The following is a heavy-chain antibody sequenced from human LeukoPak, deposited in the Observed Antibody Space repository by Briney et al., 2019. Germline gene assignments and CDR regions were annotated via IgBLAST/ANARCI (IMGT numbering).Heavy chain of an antibody. J-gene: IGHJ5*02. D-gene: IGHD1-26*01. V-gene: IGHV3-53*01. Sequence: PGGSLRLSCTVSGFTVSSNSMSWVRQAPGKGLEWVSVIYSGGSTYYADSVKGRFTISRDNSKNTLYLQMNSLRAEDTAVYYCARGGSYNWFDPWGQGTLVTVSS. CDR1: GFTVSSNS. CDR2: IYSGGST. CDR3: ARGGSYNWFDP.